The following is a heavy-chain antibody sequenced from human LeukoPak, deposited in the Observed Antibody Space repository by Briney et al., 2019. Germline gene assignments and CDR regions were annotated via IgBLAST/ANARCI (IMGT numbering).Heavy chain of an antibody. CDR2: INAGNGNT. CDR3: ARAGMQRGSSYFDY. D-gene: IGHD2-8*01. J-gene: IGHJ4*02. V-gene: IGHV1-3*01. Sequence: GASVKVSCKASGYTFTSYAMHWVRQAPGQRLEWMGWINAGNGNTKYSQKFQGRVTITRDTSASTAYMELSSLRSEDTAVYYCARAGMQRGSSYFDYWGQVPLCTVS. CDR1: GYTFTSYA.